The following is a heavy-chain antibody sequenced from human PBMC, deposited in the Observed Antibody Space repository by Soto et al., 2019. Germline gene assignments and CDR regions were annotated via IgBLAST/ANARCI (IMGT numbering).Heavy chain of an antibody. Sequence: QVQLVQSGAEVKEPGASVKVSCKASGYTFTSYTMHWVRQAPGQRLEWMGCINAGNGNTKYSQKFQGRVTFTRDTSATTVYMELSCLRSEDTAVYYCARDRYYGSGVYNHFDHWGQGTPVTVSS. J-gene: IGHJ4*02. CDR1: GYTFTSYT. CDR3: ARDRYYGSGVYNHFDH. CDR2: INAGNGNT. V-gene: IGHV1-3*01. D-gene: IGHD3-10*01.